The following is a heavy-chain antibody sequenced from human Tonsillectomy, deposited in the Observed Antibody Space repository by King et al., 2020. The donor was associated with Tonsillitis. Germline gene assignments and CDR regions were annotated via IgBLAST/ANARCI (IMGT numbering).Heavy chain of an antibody. CDR2: IINSGWIL. J-gene: IGHJ4*02. CDR3: AKERQRTTSFDY. V-gene: IGHV3-21*01. D-gene: IGHD2/OR15-2a*01. Sequence: DVQLVESGGGLVKPGGSLGLSFAASGVTFHSYSILLVRQAPGKGLEWGSSIINSGWILYSSYSGKGRFTISRENAKNSLFLLMNSLRAEDTAVYYCAKERQRTTSFDYWGQGTLVTVSS. CDR1: GVTFHSYS.